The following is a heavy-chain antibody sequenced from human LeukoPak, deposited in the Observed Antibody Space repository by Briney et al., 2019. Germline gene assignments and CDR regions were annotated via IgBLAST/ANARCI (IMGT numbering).Heavy chain of an antibody. V-gene: IGHV1-8*01. CDR2: MNPSNGNT. D-gene: IGHD3-10*01. J-gene: IGHJ5*02. Sequence: GASVKVSCKTSGYTFTSYDINWVRQATGQGLEWMGWMNPSNGNTGYAQKFQGRVTMTRNTSINTAYVELSSLRSEDTAVYYCARGLHRGLRRHWFVPWGQGTLVIVSS. CDR1: GYTFTSYD. CDR3: ARGLHRGLRRHWFVP.